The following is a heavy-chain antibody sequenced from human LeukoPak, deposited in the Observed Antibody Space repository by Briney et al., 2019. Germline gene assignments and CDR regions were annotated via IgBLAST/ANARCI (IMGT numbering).Heavy chain of an antibody. CDR3: ARSRSSWYDWFDP. CDR1: GYTFTGYY. V-gene: IGHV1-2*02. Sequence: GASVKVSCKASGYTFTGYYMHWVRQAPGQGLEWMGWINPNSGGTNYAQKFQGRVTMTRNTSISTAYMELSSLRSEDTAVYYCARSRSSWYDWFDPWGQGTLVTVSS. J-gene: IGHJ5*02. CDR2: INPNSGGT. D-gene: IGHD6-13*01.